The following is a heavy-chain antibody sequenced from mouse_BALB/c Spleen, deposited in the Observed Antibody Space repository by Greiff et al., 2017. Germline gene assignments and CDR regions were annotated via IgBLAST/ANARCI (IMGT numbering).Heavy chain of an antibody. V-gene: IGHV1-7*01. D-gene: IGHD1-1*01. Sequence: VQLQQSGAELAKPGASVKMSCKASGYTFTSYWMHWVKQRPGQGLEWIGYINPSTGYTEYNQKFKDKATLTADKSSSTAYMQLSSLTSEDSAVYYCARSLRYGSSYWYFDVWGAGTTVTVSS. CDR1: GYTFTSYW. CDR3: ARSLRYGSSYWYFDV. J-gene: IGHJ1*01. CDR2: INPSTGYT.